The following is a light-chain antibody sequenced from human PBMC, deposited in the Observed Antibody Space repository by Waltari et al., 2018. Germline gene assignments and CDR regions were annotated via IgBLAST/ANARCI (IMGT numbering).Light chain of an antibody. V-gene: IGLV3-1*01. J-gene: IGLJ3*02. CDR2: QDN. Sequence: WFQQESGQSPFLVIFQDNQRPSGIPARFSRSTSGNTATLTISGTRAMDEADYYCQTWDSDTAMVFGGGTKLTVL. CDR3: QTWDSDTAMV.